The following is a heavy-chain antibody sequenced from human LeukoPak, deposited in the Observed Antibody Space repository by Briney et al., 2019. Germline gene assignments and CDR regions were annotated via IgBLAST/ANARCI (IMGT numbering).Heavy chain of an antibody. D-gene: IGHD6-19*01. V-gene: IGHV1-69*05. CDR1: GGTFSSYA. CDR2: IIPIFGTA. Sequence: ASVRVSCKASGGTFSSYAISWVRQAPGQGVEWMGGIIPIFGTANYAQKFQGRVTITTDESTRTAYMELSSLRSEDTAVYYCASNSEIAVAGTWGFDYWGPGTLVTVSS. CDR3: ASNSEIAVAGTWGFDY. J-gene: IGHJ4*02.